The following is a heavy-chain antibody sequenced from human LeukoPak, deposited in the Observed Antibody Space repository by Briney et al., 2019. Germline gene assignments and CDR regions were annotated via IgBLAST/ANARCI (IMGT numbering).Heavy chain of an antibody. CDR1: VYTFTIYD. D-gene: IGHD3-16*01. Sequence: GASVKVSCKASVYTFTIYDINWVRQAPGQGLEWMGWMNPNSGNTGYAQKFQGRVTMTRNTSISTAYMELSSLRSEDTAVYYCARGPDYVWGSSPLFDYWGQGTLVTVSS. CDR2: MNPNSGNT. V-gene: IGHV1-8*01. CDR3: ARGPDYVWGSSPLFDY. J-gene: IGHJ4*02.